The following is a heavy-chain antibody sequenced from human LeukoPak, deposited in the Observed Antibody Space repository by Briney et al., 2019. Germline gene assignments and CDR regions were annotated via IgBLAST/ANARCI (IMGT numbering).Heavy chain of an antibody. CDR1: GFIFKNYW. V-gene: IGHV3-7*01. D-gene: IGHD4-11*01. Sequence: GGSLRLSCAASGFIFKNYWMSWVRQAPGKGLEWVANIQLGGSESYYVDSVKGRFTISRDNADNSLYLQMNSLRDEDTAVYYCATTTVSDLGRWTIFNYWGQGTLVTVSS. J-gene: IGHJ4*02. CDR3: ATTTVSDLGRWTIFNY. CDR2: IQLGGSES.